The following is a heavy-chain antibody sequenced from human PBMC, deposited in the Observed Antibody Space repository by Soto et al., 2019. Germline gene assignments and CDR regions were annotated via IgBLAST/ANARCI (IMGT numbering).Heavy chain of an antibody. CDR1: GFTFSGSA. J-gene: IGHJ4*02. V-gene: IGHV3-73*02. Sequence: EVQLVESGGGLVQPGGSLKLSCAASGFTFSGSAMHWVRQASGKGLEWVGRIRSKANSYATAYAASVKGRFTISRDYSKNTAYLQMNSLTTEDTAVYYCTRPTYPSPYNWNDGPFDYWGQGTLVTVSS. CDR2: IRSKANSYAT. CDR3: TRPTYPSPYNWNDGPFDY. D-gene: IGHD1-20*01.